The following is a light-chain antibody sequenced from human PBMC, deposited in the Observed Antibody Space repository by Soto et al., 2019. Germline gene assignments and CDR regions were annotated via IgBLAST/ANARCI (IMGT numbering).Light chain of an antibody. CDR1: SSNIGAGYD. CDR3: QSYDSSLSGQGV. Sequence: QSVLTQPPSVSRAPGQRVTISCTGSSSNIGAGYDVHWYQQLPGTAPKLLIYGNSNRPSGVPDRFSGSKSGTSASLAITGLQAEDEADYYCQSYDSSLSGQGVFGTGTKLTVL. J-gene: IGLJ1*01. V-gene: IGLV1-40*01. CDR2: GNS.